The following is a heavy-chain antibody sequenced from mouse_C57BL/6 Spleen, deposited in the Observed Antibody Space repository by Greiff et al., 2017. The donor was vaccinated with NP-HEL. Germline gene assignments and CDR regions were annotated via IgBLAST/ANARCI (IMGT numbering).Heavy chain of an antibody. D-gene: IGHD2-5*01. CDR2: INPSSGYT. J-gene: IGHJ4*01. CDR3: AREDSNYVDDYAMDY. Sequence: QVQLKESGAELAKPGASVKLSCKASGYTFTSYWMHWVKQRPGQGLKWIGYINPSSGYTKYNQKFKDKATLTADKSSSTAYMQLSSLTYEDSAVYYCAREDSNYVDDYAMDYWGQGTSVTVSS. V-gene: IGHV1-7*01. CDR1: GYTFTSYW.